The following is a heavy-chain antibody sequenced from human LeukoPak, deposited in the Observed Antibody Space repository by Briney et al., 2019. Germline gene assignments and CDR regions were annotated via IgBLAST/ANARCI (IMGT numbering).Heavy chain of an antibody. CDR1: GFTLSSHG. J-gene: IGHJ4*02. CDR2: LWSHGRNE. V-gene: IGHV3-33*01. D-gene: IGHD3-22*01. CDR3: ARDDDTSGQYSLFEY. Sequence: GGSLRLSCAASGFTLSSHGMHWVRQAPGKGLEWVAVLWSHGRNEYYADSVKGRFSISRDTSRSTLHLQMNSLRAEDTAVYYCARDDDTSGQYSLFEYWGQGTRVTVSS.